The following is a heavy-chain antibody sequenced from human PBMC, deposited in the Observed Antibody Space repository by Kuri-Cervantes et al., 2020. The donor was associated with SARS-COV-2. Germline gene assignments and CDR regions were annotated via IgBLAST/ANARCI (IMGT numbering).Heavy chain of an antibody. CDR3: ARESVRNYYYYGMDV. D-gene: IGHD6-6*01. Sequence: LSLTCAVYGGSFSDYYMSWIRQAPGKGLEWVSYISSSSSYTNYADSVKGRFTISRDNAKNSLYLQMNSLRAEDTAVYYCARESVRNYYYYGMDVWGQGTTVTVSS. CDR1: GGSFSDYY. J-gene: IGHJ6*02. V-gene: IGHV3-11*06. CDR2: ISSSSSYT.